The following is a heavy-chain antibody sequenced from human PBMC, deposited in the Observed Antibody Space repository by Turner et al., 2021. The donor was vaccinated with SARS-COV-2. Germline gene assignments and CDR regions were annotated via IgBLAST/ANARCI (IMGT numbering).Heavy chain of an antibody. CDR3: ARLMDTAMDYYGMDV. V-gene: IGHV4-39*01. CDR1: GGSISGSSYY. Sequence: QLQLQESGPGLVKPSETLSLTCLVSGGSISGSSYYWGWIRQPPGKGLEWIGNIYYSGSTNYSPSLKSRVTISVDTSKNQFSLKLSSVTAADTAVYYCARLMDTAMDYYGMDVWGQGTTVTVSS. CDR2: IYYSGST. D-gene: IGHD5-18*01. J-gene: IGHJ6*02.